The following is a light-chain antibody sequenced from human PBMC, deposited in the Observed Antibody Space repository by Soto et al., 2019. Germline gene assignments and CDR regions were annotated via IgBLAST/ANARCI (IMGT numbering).Light chain of an antibody. CDR3: QQYNSYSPYT. CDR1: QSISSW. CDR2: KAS. J-gene: IGKJ2*01. Sequence: DIQMTKSPSTLSASVGDRVTITCRASQSISSWLAWYQQKPGKAPKLLIYKASSLESGVPSRFSGSGSGTEFTLSISRLQPDDFATYYCQQYNSYSPYTFGQGTKLEIK. V-gene: IGKV1-5*03.